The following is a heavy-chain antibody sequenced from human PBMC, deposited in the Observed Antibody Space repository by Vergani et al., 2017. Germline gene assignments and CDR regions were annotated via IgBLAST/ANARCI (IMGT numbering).Heavy chain of an antibody. CDR1: GGTFSSYA. CDR2: IIPILGTA. CDR3: ARSPPGGIFGVALGYMDV. Sequence: QVQLVQSGAEVKKPGSSVKVSCKASGGTFSSYAISWVRQAPGQGLEWMGRIIPILGTANYAQKFQGRVTITADESTSTAYMELSSLRSEDTAVYYCARSPPGGIFGVALGYMDVWGKGTTVTVSS. V-gene: IGHV1-69*11. D-gene: IGHD3-3*01. J-gene: IGHJ6*03.